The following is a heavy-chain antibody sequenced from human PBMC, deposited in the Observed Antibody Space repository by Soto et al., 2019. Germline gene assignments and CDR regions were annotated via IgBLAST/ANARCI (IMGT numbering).Heavy chain of an antibody. Sequence: PSETLSLTCTVSGGSVSSGSYYWSWIRQPPGKGLEWSGYIYYSGGTNYNPYLKSRVTISVDTSKNQFSLKLSSVTAADTAVYYCARGGGVTATFDYWGQGTLVTVS. CDR1: GGSVSSGSYY. CDR3: ARGGGVTATFDY. D-gene: IGHD5-18*01. J-gene: IGHJ4*02. V-gene: IGHV4-61*01. CDR2: IYYSGGT.